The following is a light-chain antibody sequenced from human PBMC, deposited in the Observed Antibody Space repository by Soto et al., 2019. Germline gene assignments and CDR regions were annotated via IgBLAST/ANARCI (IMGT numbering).Light chain of an antibody. CDR1: SSDVGGYNY. CDR2: EVS. V-gene: IGLV2-8*01. J-gene: IGLJ2*01. Sequence: QSALTQPPSASGSPGQSVTISCTGTSSDVGGYNYVSWYQQHPGKAPKLMIYEVSKRPSGVPDRFSGSKSGNTASLTVSGRQAEEEADYYCSPYAGSHTQFGGGTKLTVL. CDR3: SPYAGSHTQ.